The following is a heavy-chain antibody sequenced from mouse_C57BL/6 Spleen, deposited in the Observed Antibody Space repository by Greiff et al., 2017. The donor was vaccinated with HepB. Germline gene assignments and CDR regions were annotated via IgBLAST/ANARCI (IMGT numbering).Heavy chain of an antibody. V-gene: IGHV1-82*01. CDR3: ARYSYYSNLYYAMDY. D-gene: IGHD2-5*01. CDR1: GYAFSSSW. J-gene: IGHJ4*01. Sequence: VQLQQSGPELVKPGASVKISCKASGYAFSSSWMNWVKQRPGKGLEWIGRIYPGDGDTNYNGKFKGKATLTADKSSSTAYMQLSSLTSEDSAVYFCARYSYYSNLYYAMDYWGQGTSVTVSS. CDR2: IYPGDGDT.